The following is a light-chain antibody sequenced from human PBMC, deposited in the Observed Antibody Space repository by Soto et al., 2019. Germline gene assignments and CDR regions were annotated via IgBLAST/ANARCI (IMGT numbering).Light chain of an antibody. Sequence: EVVLTQSPVALSVPPGQRTTLSCRTSQTLSRSYMAWYQQKPGQAPRLLIYGTSNRATGVPDRFSGSGSGTEFTLTINRLAPEDVAVYYCQQCGSSPFSFGGGTRV. J-gene: IGKJ4*01. CDR3: QQCGSSPFS. V-gene: IGKV3-20*01. CDR2: GTS. CDR1: QTLSRSY.